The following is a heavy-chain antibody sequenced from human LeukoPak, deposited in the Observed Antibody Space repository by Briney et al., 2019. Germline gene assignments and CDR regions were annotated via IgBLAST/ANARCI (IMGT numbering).Heavy chain of an antibody. J-gene: IGHJ5*02. CDR1: GGTFSSYA. D-gene: IGHD3-22*01. CDR3: ARDLSEDYDSSGYFLNWFDP. CDR2: IIPIFGTA. V-gene: IGHV1-69*13. Sequence: SVKVSCKASGGTFSSYAISWVRQAPGQGLEWMGGIIPIFGTANYAQKFQGRVTITADESTSTAYMELSSLRFEDTAVYYCARDLSEDYDSSGYFLNWFDPWGQGTLVTVSS.